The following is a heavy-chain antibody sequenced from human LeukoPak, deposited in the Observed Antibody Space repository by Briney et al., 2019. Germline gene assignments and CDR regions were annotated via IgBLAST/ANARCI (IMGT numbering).Heavy chain of an antibody. J-gene: IGHJ4*02. D-gene: IGHD2-2*03. Sequence: PGGSLRLFCAASGFTFSSHSMHWVRQAPGKGLEWVAVISYDENNKYYADSVKGRFTISRDNSKNTLYLQMNSLRAEDTAVYYCASGSGHWGQGTLVTVSS. CDR3: ASGSGH. V-gene: IGHV3-30*03. CDR2: ISYDENNK. CDR1: GFTFSSHS.